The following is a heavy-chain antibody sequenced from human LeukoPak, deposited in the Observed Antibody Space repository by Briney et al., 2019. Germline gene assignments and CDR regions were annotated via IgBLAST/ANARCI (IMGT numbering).Heavy chain of an antibody. J-gene: IGHJ4*02. D-gene: IGHD2-15*01. CDR1: GFTFGDYA. Sequence: GGSLRLSCKPSGFTFGDYAMSWVRQAPGKGLEWVGFIRSKAFGATTDYAASVKGRFTVSRDDSKRIAYQQMNSLKTEDTAVYYCTRDCSGSRCYEEMDYWGQGTLVTVSS. V-gene: IGHV3-49*04. CDR3: TRDCSGSRCYEEMDY. CDR2: IRSKAFGATT.